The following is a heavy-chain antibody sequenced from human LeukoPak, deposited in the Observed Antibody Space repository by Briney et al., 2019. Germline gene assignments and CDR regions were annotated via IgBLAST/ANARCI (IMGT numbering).Heavy chain of an antibody. Sequence: PGGSLRLSCAASGFTFSSSAMSWVRQAPGKGLEWVSAINGGGGSTYYADSVKGRFTISRDNSKNTLYLQMNSLRAEDTAVYYCAKLNGLLRSRDWYFDLWGRGTLVTVSS. J-gene: IGHJ2*01. CDR2: INGGGGST. CDR3: AKLNGLLRSRDWYFDL. CDR1: GFTFSSSA. V-gene: IGHV3-23*01.